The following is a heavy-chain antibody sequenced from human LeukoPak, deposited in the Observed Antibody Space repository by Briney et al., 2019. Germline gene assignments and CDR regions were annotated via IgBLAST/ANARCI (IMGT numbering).Heavy chain of an antibody. V-gene: IGHV3-53*04. D-gene: IGHD2-2*01. CDR2: IYSGGST. CDR3: ARDGRYCIITSCYGYYGMDV. CDR1: GFTVSSNY. Sequence: GVSLRLSCAASGFTVSSNYMSWVRQAPGKGLEWVSVIYSGGSTYYADSVKGRFTISRQNSKNTLDLQMNSLRPEDTAVYYCARDGRYCIITSCYGYYGMDVWGQGTTVTVTS. J-gene: IGHJ6*02.